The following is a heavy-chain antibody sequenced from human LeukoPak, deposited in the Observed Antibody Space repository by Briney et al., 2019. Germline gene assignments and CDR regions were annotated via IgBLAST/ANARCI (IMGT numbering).Heavy chain of an antibody. V-gene: IGHV1-2*02. CDR3: ARDPNAFDI. CDR2: INPNSGDT. J-gene: IGHJ3*02. Sequence: ASVRVSCKAPGYTFTAYYMHWVRQAPGQGLEWMGWINPNSGDTNYAQNFQGRVTMTRDTSISTAYMDLSRLRSDDTAVYYCARDPNAFDIWGQGTMVTVSS. CDR1: GYTFTAYY.